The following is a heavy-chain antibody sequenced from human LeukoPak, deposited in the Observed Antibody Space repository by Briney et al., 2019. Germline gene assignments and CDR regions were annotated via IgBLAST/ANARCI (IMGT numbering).Heavy chain of an antibody. CDR1: GFTFSSYA. D-gene: IGHD3-10*01. Sequence: GGSLRLSCAASGFTFSSYAMSWVRQAPGKGLEWVAAISGSGGRTYYADSVKGRFTISRDNSKNTLYLQMNSLRAEDTAVYYCAKDPRNLWFGELVDYWGQGTLVTVSS. V-gene: IGHV3-23*01. CDR3: AKDPRNLWFGELVDY. CDR2: ISGSGGRT. J-gene: IGHJ4*02.